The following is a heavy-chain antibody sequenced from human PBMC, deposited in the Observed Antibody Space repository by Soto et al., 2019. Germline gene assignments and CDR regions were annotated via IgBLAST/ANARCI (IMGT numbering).Heavy chain of an antibody. J-gene: IGHJ4*02. CDR2: VYSGDTT. V-gene: IGHV3-53*01. CDR3: ARGGIGVAFDY. D-gene: IGHD2-2*01. CDR1: GFTVFRTNY. Sequence: GGSLRLSCATSGFTVFRTNYMSWVRQAPGKGLEWVSGVYSGDTTYYADSVKGRFTISRDNSKNTLYLQMNSLRAEDTAVYYCARGGIGVAFDYWGQGALVTVSS.